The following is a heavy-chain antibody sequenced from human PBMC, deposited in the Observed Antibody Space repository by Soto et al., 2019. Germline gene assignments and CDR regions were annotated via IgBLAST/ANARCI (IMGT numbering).Heavy chain of an antibody. Sequence: GGSLRHSCADSGFRFSSYSMSWVRQTPGKGLEWVAAITATGDRTYYADSVTGRFTISRDNSKKTHYLQMTSLRAEDTAMYYCATMNGYFEYWGQGTPVTVSS. J-gene: IGHJ4*02. D-gene: IGHD3-22*01. CDR3: ATMNGYFEY. CDR1: GFRFSSYS. CDR2: ITATGDRT. V-gene: IGHV3-23*01.